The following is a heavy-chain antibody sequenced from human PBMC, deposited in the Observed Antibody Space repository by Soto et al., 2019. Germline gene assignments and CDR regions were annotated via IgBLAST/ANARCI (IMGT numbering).Heavy chain of an antibody. J-gene: IGHJ6*02. Sequence: GGSLRLSCAASGFTFSSYWMSWVRQAPGKGLEWVANIKQDGSEKYYVDSVKGRFTISRDNAKNSLYLQMNSLRAEDTAVYYCASVPRLTSGYDYYYYYGMDVWGQGTTVTVSS. D-gene: IGHD5-12*01. V-gene: IGHV3-7*01. CDR2: IKQDGSEK. CDR1: GFTFSSYW. CDR3: ASVPRLTSGYDYYYYYGMDV.